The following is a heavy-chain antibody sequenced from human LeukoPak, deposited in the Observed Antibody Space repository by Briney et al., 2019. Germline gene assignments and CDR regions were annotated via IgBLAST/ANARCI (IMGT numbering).Heavy chain of an antibody. CDR3: ARASGSSSWDYYY. CDR2: IYYSGST. Sequence: SETLSLTCTVSGGSISSYYWSWIRQPPGKGLEWIGYIYYSGSTNYNPSLKSRVTISVDTSKNQFSLKLRSVTAADTAVHYCARASGSSSWDYYYWGQGTLVTVSS. J-gene: IGHJ4*02. CDR1: GGSISSYY. D-gene: IGHD6-13*01. V-gene: IGHV4-59*01.